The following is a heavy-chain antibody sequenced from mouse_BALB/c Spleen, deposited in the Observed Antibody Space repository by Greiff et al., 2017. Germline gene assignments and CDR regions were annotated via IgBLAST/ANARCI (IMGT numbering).Heavy chain of an antibody. J-gene: IGHJ4*01. CDR2: ISNLAYSI. V-gene: IGHV5-15*02. CDR1: GFTFSDYG. CDR3: ARGRGNYAMDY. Sequence: EVKLVESGGGLVQPGGSRKLSCAASGFTFSDYGMAWVRQAPVKGPEWVAFISNLAYSIYYADTVTGRFTISRENAKNTLYLEMSSLRSEDTAMYYCARGRGNYAMDYWGQGTSVTVSS.